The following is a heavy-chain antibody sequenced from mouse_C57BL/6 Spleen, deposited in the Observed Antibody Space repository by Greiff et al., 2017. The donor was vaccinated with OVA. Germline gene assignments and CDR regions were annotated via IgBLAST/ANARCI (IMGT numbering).Heavy chain of an antibody. D-gene: IGHD2-4*01. CDR1: GFSFNTYA. J-gene: IGHJ1*03. Sequence: EVKLMESGGGLVQPKGSLKLSCAASGFSFNTYAMNWVRQAPGKGLEWVARIRSKSNNYATYYADSVKDRFTISRDDSESMLYLQMNNLKTEDTTMYYCVRQPMRIVYDYDWYFDVWGTGTTVTVSS. CDR3: VRQPMRIVYDYDWYFDV. CDR2: IRSKSNNYAT. V-gene: IGHV10-1*01.